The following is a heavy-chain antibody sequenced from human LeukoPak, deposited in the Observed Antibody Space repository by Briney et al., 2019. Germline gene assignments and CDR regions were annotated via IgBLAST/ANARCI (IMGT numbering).Heavy chain of an antibody. V-gene: IGHV1-18*01. CDR1: GYTFTSYG. CDR3: ARAEYQLSFDP. Sequence: ASVKVSCKASGYTFTSYGISWVRQAPGQGLEWMGWISVYNGNTNYTQKLQGRVTMTTDTSTSTAYMELRSLRSDDTAVYYCARAEYQLSFDPWGQGTLVTVSS. D-gene: IGHD2-2*01. CDR2: ISVYNGNT. J-gene: IGHJ5*02.